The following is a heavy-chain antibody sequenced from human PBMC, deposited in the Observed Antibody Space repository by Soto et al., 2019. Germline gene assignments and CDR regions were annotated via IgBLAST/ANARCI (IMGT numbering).Heavy chain of an antibody. CDR1: GFTFSSYA. V-gene: IGHV3-23*01. J-gene: IGHJ6*02. CDR2: ISGSGGST. D-gene: IGHD2-15*01. CDR3: APPGHCSGGSCYGYYYGMDV. Sequence: EVQLLESGGGLVQPGGSLRLSCAASGFTFSSYAMSWVRQAPGKGLEWVSAISGSGGSTYYADSVKGRFTISRDNSKNTLYLQMNSLRADDTAVYYCAPPGHCSGGSCYGYYYGMDVWGQGTTVTVSS.